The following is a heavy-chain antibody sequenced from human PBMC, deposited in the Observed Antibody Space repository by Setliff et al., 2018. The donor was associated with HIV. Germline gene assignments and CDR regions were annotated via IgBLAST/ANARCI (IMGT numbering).Heavy chain of an antibody. CDR3: ARRRLVGYSFDY. J-gene: IGHJ4*02. Sequence: SETLSLTCAVYGGSFSGYYWSWIRQPPGKGLEWIGEINHSGSTNYNPSLESRVTLSVDTAKNQLSLNLTSVTAADTAIYYCARRRLVGYSFDYWGQGALVTVSS. CDR2: INHSGST. V-gene: IGHV4-34*01. CDR1: GGSFSGYY. D-gene: IGHD6-25*01.